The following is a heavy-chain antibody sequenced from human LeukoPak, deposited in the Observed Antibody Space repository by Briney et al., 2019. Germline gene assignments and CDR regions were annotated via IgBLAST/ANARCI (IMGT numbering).Heavy chain of an antibody. CDR1: GFTFSDYY. CDR3: ARKGAASGLDY. Sequence: PGGSLRLSCAASGFTFSDYYMSWMRQAPGKGLEWVSYISSSGTYTNYADSVRGRFTISRDNAKNSLHLQMNSLRAEDTAVYYRARKGAASGLDYWGQGTLVTVSS. CDR2: ISSSGTYT. J-gene: IGHJ4*02. D-gene: IGHD3-10*01. V-gene: IGHV3-11*03.